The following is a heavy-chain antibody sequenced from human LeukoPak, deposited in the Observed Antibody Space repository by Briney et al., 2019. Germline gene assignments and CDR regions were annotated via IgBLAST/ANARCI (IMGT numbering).Heavy chain of an antibody. CDR1: GYSFTNYW. D-gene: IGHD5-24*01. V-gene: IGHV5-51*01. Sequence: GESLKISCKGSGYSFTNYWIAWVRQLPGKGLEWMGIIYPGDSDTRYSPSFQGQVTISADKSINTAYLQWSSLKASDTAMYYCARGDPSMATIPLSYWGQGTLVTVSS. CDR3: ARGDPSMATIPLSY. CDR2: IYPGDSDT. J-gene: IGHJ4*02.